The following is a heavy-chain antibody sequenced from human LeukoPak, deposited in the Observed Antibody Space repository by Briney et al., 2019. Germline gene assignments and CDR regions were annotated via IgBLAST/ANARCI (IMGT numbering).Heavy chain of an antibody. J-gene: IGHJ6*03. V-gene: IGHV3-23*01. CDR2: ISGSGGST. CDR1: GFTFSSYG. Sequence: GGSLRLSCAASGFTFSSYGMSWVRQAPGKGLEWVSAISGSGGSTYYADSVKGRFTISRDNSKNTLYLQMNSLRAEDTAVYYCAKDSLFGIVVVPAAIQTGYYYYMDVWGKGTTVTISS. D-gene: IGHD2-2*01. CDR3: AKDSLFGIVVVPAAIQTGYYYYMDV.